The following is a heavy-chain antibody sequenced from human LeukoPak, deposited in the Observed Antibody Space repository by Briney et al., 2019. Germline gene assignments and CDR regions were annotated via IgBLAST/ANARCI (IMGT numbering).Heavy chain of an antibody. V-gene: IGHV3-21*01. CDR1: GFTFSSYS. D-gene: IGHD3-16*02. CDR3: ARDQSDYVWGSYRYNAFDI. CDR2: ISSSSSYI. J-gene: IGHJ3*02. Sequence: GGSLRLPCAASGFTFSSYSMNWVRQAPGKGLEWVSSISSSSSYIYYADSVKGRFTISRDNAKNPLYLQMNSLRAEDTAVYYCARDQSDYVWGSYRYNAFDIWGQGTMVTVSS.